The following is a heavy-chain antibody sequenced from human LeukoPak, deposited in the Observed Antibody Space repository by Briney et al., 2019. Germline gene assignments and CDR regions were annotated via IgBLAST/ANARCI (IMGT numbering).Heavy chain of an antibody. D-gene: IGHD3-10*01. CDR2: IYYSGST. CDR3: ARVGSGSIYYYYYMDV. CDR1: GGSISSSSYY. V-gene: IGHV4-39*07. J-gene: IGHJ6*03. Sequence: SETLSLTCTVSGGSISSSSYYWGWIRQPPGKGLEWIGSIYYSGSTYYNPSLKSRVTISVDTSKNQFSLKLSSVTAADTAVYYSARVGSGSIYYYYYMDVWGKGTTVTVSS.